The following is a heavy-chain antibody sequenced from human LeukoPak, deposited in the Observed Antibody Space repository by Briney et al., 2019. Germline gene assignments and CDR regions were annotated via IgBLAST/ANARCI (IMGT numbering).Heavy chain of an antibody. V-gene: IGHV1-8*03. Sequence: ASVKVSCKASGGTFSSYAISWVRQATGQGLEWMGWMNPNSGNTGYAQKFQGRVTITRNTSISTAYMELSSLRSEDTAVYYCARGPYYDFWSGYYKGDYFDYWGQGTLVTVSS. CDR1: GGTFSSYA. CDR2: MNPNSGNT. CDR3: ARGPYYDFWSGYYKGDYFDY. D-gene: IGHD3-3*01. J-gene: IGHJ4*02.